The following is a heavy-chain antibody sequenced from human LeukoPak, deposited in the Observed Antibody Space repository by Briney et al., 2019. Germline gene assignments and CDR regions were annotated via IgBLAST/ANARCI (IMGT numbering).Heavy chain of an antibody. Sequence: PSETLSLTCAVYGGSFSGYYWSWIRQPPGKGLEWIGEINHSGSTNYNPSLKSRVTISVDTSKNQFSLKLSSVTAADTAVYYCARGPTYYYDSSGYSFFFQYRGQGTLVTVSS. CDR1: GGSFSGYY. CDR2: INHSGST. J-gene: IGHJ1*01. D-gene: IGHD3-22*01. CDR3: ARGPTYYYDSSGYSFFFQY. V-gene: IGHV4-34*01.